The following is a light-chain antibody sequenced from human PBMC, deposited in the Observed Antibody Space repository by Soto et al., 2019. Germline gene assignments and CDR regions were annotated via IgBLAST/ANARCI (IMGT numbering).Light chain of an antibody. CDR1: QSISSN. Sequence: EIVMTQSPATLSVSPGERATLSCRASQSISSNLAWYQQKPGQAPRLLMFRTSGRATGFPARFSGSGSGTEFTLTISSLQPDDFATYYCQQYNSYLYTFGQGTKVDIK. J-gene: IGKJ2*01. CDR2: RTS. V-gene: IGKV3-15*01. CDR3: QQYNSYLYT.